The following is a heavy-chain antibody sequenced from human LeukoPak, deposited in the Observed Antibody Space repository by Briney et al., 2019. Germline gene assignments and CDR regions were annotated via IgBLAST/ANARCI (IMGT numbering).Heavy chain of an antibody. D-gene: IGHD2-2*01. CDR2: ISGSGGST. CDR3: AKDLGVVPAAYLDY. Sequence: PGGSLRLSCAASGFTFSSYAMSWVRQAPGKGLEWVSAISGSGGSTYYADSVKGRFTISRDNSKNTLYLQVNSLRAEDTAVYYCAKDLGVVPAAYLDYWGQGTLVTVSS. CDR1: GFTFSSYA. J-gene: IGHJ4*02. V-gene: IGHV3-23*01.